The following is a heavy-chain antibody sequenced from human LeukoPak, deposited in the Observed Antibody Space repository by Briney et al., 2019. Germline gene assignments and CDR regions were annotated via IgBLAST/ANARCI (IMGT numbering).Heavy chain of an antibody. Sequence: PSETLSLTCTVSGDSTASGYYGGWIRQAPGKGLEWIGSIYQSRTTYYNPSLKSRVSISIDTSKNQFSLRLTSVTDADTAVYYCARGRRGYRTEFDSWGQGTLVTVSS. V-gene: IGHV4-38-2*02. D-gene: IGHD3-22*01. CDR3: ARGRRGYRTEFDS. CDR1: GDSTASGYY. J-gene: IGHJ4*02. CDR2: IYQSRTT.